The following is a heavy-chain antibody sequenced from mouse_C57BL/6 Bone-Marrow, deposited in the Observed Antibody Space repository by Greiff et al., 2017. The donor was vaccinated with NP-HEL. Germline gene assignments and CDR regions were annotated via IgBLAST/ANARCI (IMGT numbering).Heavy chain of an antibody. CDR1: GFTFSDYG. J-gene: IGHJ1*03. Sequence: DVHLVESGGGLVKPGGSLKLSCAASGFTFSDYGMHWVRQAPEKGLEWVAYISSGSSTIYYADTVKGRFTISRDNAKNTLFLQMTSLRSEDTAMYYCALDYYDGSSYRYWYFDVWGTGTTVTVSS. CDR2: ISSGSSTI. V-gene: IGHV5-17*01. CDR3: ALDYYDGSSYRYWYFDV. D-gene: IGHD1-1*01.